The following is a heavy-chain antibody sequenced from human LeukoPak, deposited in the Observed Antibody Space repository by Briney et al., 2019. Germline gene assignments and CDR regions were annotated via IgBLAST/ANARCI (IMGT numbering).Heavy chain of an antibody. Sequence: ASVKVSCKASGYTFTSYDINWVRQATGQGLEWMGWMNPNSGNTAYAQKFQGRVTITRNTSIGTAYMELSRLRSDDTAVYYCARDRGGSGSPLDYWGQGTLVTVSS. CDR3: ARDRGGSGSPLDY. D-gene: IGHD3-10*01. J-gene: IGHJ4*02. CDR1: GYTFTSYD. V-gene: IGHV1-8*03. CDR2: MNPNSGNT.